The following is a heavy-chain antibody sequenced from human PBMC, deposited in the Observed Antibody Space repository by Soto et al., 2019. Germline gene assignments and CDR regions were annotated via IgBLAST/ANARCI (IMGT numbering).Heavy chain of an antibody. J-gene: IGHJ5*02. CDR3: ARAKGAGRTYYEFWSDYRFDP. V-gene: IGHV1-18*01. CDR2: ISAYNGNT. Sequence: GASVKVSCKASGGTFSSHAISWVRQAPGQGLEWMGWISAYNGNTNYAQKLQGRVTMTTDTSTSTAYMELRSLRSDDTAVYYCARAKGAGRTYYEFWSDYRFDPWGQGTLVTVSS. CDR1: GGTFSSHA. D-gene: IGHD3-3*01.